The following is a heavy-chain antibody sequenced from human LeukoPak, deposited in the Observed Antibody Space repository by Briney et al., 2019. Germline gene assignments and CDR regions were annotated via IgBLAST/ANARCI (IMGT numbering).Heavy chain of an antibody. CDR2: IYYSGST. V-gene: IGHV4-39*01. Sequence: SETLSLTCTVSGGSISSSYYWGWIRQPPGKGLEWIGSIYYSGSTHYNPSLKSRVTISVDTSKNQFSLKLSSVTAADTAVYYCARLGIGLLDYWGQGTLVTVSS. CDR3: ARLGIGLLDY. J-gene: IGHJ4*02. CDR1: GGSISSSYY. D-gene: IGHD2-21*02.